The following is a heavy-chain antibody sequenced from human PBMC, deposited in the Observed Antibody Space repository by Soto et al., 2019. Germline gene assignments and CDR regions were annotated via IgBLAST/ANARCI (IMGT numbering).Heavy chain of an antibody. V-gene: IGHV3-23*01. CDR1: GFTFSSYA. J-gene: IGHJ6*02. Sequence: EVQLLESGGGLVQPGGSLRLSCAASGFTFSSYAMSWVRQAPGKGLEWVSAISGSGGSTYYADSVKGRFTISRDNSKNTLYLQMNSLRAEDTAVYYCAKVTTCGDETGWDYYYDMDVWGQGTTVTVSS. CDR2: ISGSGGST. D-gene: IGHD4-17*01. CDR3: AKVTTCGDETGWDYYYDMDV.